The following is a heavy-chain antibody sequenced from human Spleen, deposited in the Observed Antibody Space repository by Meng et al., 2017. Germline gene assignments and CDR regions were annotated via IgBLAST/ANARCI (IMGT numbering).Heavy chain of an antibody. CDR2: IYYSGST. V-gene: IGHV4-39*07. Sequence: ESLKISCTVSGGSISTSIYYWGWIRQPPGKGLEWIGNIYYSGSTNYNPSLKSRVTISVDASKNQFSLKLTSVTAADTALYYCARETTVVTALVSAFDIWGQGTMVTVSS. CDR1: GGSISTSIYY. CDR3: ARETTVVTALVSAFDI. D-gene: IGHD4-23*01. J-gene: IGHJ3*02.